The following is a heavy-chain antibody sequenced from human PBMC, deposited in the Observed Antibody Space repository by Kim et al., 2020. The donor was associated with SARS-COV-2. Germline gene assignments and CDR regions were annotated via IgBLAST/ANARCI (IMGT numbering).Heavy chain of an antibody. CDR2: ISAYNGNT. Sequence: ASVKVSCKASGYTFTSYGISWVRQAPGQGLEWMGWISAYNGNTNYAQKLQGRVTMTTDTSTSTAYMELRSLRSDDTAVYYCAGSTRYYDSSGLVGLDYWGQGTLVTVSS. CDR1: GYTFTSYG. D-gene: IGHD3-22*01. J-gene: IGHJ4*02. CDR3: AGSTRYYDSSGLVGLDY. V-gene: IGHV1-18*01.